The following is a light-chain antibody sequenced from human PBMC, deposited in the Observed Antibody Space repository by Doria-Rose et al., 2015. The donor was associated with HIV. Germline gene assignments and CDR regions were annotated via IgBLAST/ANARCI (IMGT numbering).Light chain of an antibody. V-gene: IGKV3-20*01. Sequence: VLTQSPGTLSLSPGERATLSCRASQSFSSTYLAWYQQKPGQAPRLLIYDGSTRATGIPDRFSASGSGTDFTLTINRLEPEDFALYYCHQYGTSWTFGQGTKVEI. CDR2: DGS. J-gene: IGKJ1*01. CDR1: QSFSSTY. CDR3: HQYGTSWT.